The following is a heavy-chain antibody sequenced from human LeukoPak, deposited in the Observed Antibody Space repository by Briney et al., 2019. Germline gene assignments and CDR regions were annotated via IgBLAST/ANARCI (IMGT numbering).Heavy chain of an antibody. J-gene: IGHJ5*02. D-gene: IGHD3-16*01. CDR1: GGSISSGGYS. V-gene: IGHV4-30-2*01. CDR3: ATLSIMITFGGVSAWFDP. Sequence: SEALSLTCAISGGSISSGGYSWSWIRQPPGKGLEWIGYIYHSGGTYYNPSLKSRVTISVDRSKNQFSLELSSVTAADTAVYYCATLSIMITFGGVSAWFDPWGQGTLVTVSS. CDR2: IYHSGGT.